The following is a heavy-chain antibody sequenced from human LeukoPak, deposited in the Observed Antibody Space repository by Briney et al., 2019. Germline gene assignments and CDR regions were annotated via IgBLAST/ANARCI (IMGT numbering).Heavy chain of an antibody. CDR1: GYSFTSYW. Sequence: GEYLKISCKGSGYSFTSYWIGWVRPMPGKGLEWMGIIYPGDSNTKYSPSFQGQVTISVDKSISTAYLQWSSLKASDSAMYYCARPYSNSGSALRGDYWGQGTLLTVSS. V-gene: IGHV5-51*01. CDR3: ARPYSNSGSALRGDY. D-gene: IGHD4-11*01. CDR2: IYPGDSNT. J-gene: IGHJ4*02.